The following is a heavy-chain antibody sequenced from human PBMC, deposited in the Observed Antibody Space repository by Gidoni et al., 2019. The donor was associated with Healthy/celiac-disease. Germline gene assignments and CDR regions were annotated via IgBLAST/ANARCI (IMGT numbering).Heavy chain of an antibody. CDR1: GYTFTSYG. D-gene: IGHD6-13*01. CDR2: ISAYNGNT. J-gene: IGHJ4*02. V-gene: IGHV1-18*01. Sequence: QVQLVQSGAEVKKPGASVKVSCKASGYTFTSYGISWVRQAPGQGLEWMGWISAYNGNTNYAQKLQGRVTMTTDTSTGTAYMELRSLRSDDTAGYYWAKYSSSWGGGGYFDYWGQGTLVTVSS. CDR3: AKYSSSWGGGGYFDY.